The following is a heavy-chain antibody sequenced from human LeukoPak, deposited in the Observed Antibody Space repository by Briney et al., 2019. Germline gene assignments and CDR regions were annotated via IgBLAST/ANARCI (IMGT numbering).Heavy chain of an antibody. V-gene: IGHV3-11*04. J-gene: IGHJ4*02. CDR1: GFTFSDYY. CDR3: ARVKYSGSYPHDY. CDR2: ISSSGSTI. D-gene: IGHD1-26*01. Sequence: GESLRLSCAASGFTFSDYYMSWIRQAPGKGLEWVSYISSSGSTIYYADSVKGRFTISRDNAKNSLYLQMNSLRAKDTAVYYCARVKYSGSYPHDYWGQGTLVTVSS.